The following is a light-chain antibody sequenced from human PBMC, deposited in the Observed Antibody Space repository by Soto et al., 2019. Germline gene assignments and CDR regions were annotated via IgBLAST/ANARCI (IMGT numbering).Light chain of an antibody. V-gene: IGLV2-8*01. CDR1: SSDIGAYKF. CDR3: SLYAGTNSVV. CDR2: EVS. Sequence: QSALTQPPSASGSPGQSVAISCTGTSSDIGAYKFVSWYQQHPGKAPKLIIYEVSRRPSGVPDHFSGSKSGNTASLTVSGLLAEDEADYYCSLYAGTNSVVFGGGTKLTVL. J-gene: IGLJ2*01.